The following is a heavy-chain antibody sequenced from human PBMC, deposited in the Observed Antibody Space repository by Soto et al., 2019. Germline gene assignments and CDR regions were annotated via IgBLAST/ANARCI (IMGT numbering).Heavy chain of an antibody. CDR1: GGSFSGYY. J-gene: IGHJ4*02. CDR3: ARGTSRGVTAIYDY. CDR2: INHSGST. Sequence: SETLSLTCAVYGGSFSGYYWSWIRQPPGKGLEWIGEINHSGSTNYNPSLKSRVTISVDTSKNQFSLKLSSVTAADTAVYYCARGTSRGVTAIYDYWGQGTLVTVSS. D-gene: IGHD2-21*02. V-gene: IGHV4-34*01.